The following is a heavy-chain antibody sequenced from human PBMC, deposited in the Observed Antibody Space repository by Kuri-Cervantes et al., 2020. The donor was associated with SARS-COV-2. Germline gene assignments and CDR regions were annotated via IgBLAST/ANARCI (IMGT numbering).Heavy chain of an antibody. D-gene: IGHD2-21*02. CDR3: ARGVTPNYGMDV. CDR2: INPNSGGT. Sequence: ASVKVSCKASGDTFTGYYMQWVRQAPGQGLEWMGWINPNSGGTNYAQKFQGWVTMNRDTSISTAYKELSRLRSDDTAVYYCARGVTPNYGMDVWGQGTTVTVSS. V-gene: IGHV1-2*04. J-gene: IGHJ6*02. CDR1: GDTFTGYY.